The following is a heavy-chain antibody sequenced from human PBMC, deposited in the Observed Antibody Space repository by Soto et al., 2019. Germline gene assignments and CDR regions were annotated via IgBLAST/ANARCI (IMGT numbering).Heavy chain of an antibody. CDR3: ARGYSSDSGSSFPY. CDR1: GASMNYYY. D-gene: IGHD3-10*01. Sequence: SDKLSLTCGASGASMNYYYGRLVLQPPGKGLEWIGYMHSTGRGNSNSSLNSRVSISVDTSKVQFSLNLNSVTAAATAVYYCARGYSSDSGSSFPYWGQGTLVSSPQ. V-gene: IGHV4-59*12. J-gene: IGHJ4*02. CDR2: MHSTGRG.